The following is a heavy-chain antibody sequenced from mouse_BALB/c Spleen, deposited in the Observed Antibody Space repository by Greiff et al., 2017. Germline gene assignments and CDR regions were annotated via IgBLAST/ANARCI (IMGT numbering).Heavy chain of an antibody. CDR2: ISYSGST. J-gene: IGHJ2*01. D-gene: IGHD4-1*01. CDR1: GYSITSDYA. CDR3: ARSSNWDYFDY. V-gene: IGHV3-2*02. Sequence: EVKLVESGPGLVKPSQSLSLTCTVTGYSITSDYAWNWIRQFPGNKLEWMGYISYSGSTSYNPSLKSRISITRDTSKNQFFLQLNSVTTEDTATYYCARSSNWDYFDYWGQGTTLTVSS.